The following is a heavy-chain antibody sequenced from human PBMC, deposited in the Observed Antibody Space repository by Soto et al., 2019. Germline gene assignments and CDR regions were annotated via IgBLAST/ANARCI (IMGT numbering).Heavy chain of an antibody. Sequence: GESLKISCVDSEFTFSSYWMHWVRQVPGKGLVWVSRMNEDGSTTDYADSVKGRFTISRDNARNTLYLQMNSLRAEDTAVYYCARDLSGRADVWGQGTTVTVSS. J-gene: IGHJ6*02. CDR3: ARDLSGRADV. CDR2: MNEDGSTT. V-gene: IGHV3-74*01. CDR1: EFTFSSYW. D-gene: IGHD3-10*01.